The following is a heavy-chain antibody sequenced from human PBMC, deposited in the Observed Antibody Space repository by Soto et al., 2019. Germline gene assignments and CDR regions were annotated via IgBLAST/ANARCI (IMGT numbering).Heavy chain of an antibody. CDR1: GFTFSDYY. CDR3: ARVATPLVHHYYYYMDV. J-gene: IGHJ6*03. V-gene: IGHV3-11*01. D-gene: IGHD6-6*01. CDR2: ISSSGSTI. Sequence: GGSLRLSCAASGFTFSDYYMSWIRQAPGKGLEWVSYISSSGSTIYYADSVKGRFTISRDNAKNSLYLQMNSLRAEDTAVYYCARVATPLVHHYYYYMDVWGKGTTVTVSS.